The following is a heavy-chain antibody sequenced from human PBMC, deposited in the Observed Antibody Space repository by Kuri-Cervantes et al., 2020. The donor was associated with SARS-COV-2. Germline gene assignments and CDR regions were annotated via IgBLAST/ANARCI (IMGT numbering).Heavy chain of an antibody. CDR3: ANPYGFGHYVYTMDV. J-gene: IGHJ6*02. Sequence: GSLRLSCTVSGGSISSYYWSWIRQPAGKGLEWIGRIYTSGSTNYNPSLKSRVTMSVDTSKNQFSLKLSSVTAADTAVYYCANPYGFGHYVYTMDVWGQGTPVTVSS. CDR2: IYTSGST. D-gene: IGHD3-10*01. V-gene: IGHV4-4*07. CDR1: GGSISSYY.